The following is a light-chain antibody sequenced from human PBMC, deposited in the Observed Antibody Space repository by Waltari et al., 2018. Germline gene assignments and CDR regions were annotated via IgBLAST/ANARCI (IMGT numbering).Light chain of an antibody. CDR1: QSVSSY. CDR3: QQRNNWPPSIT. V-gene: IGKV3-11*01. Sequence: EIVLPQSPSTLSLSPGERATLSYRASQSVSSYLAWYQQKPGQAPRLLIYDASNRATGIPARFSGSGSGTDFTLTISSLEPEDFAVYYCQQRNNWPPSITFGQGTRLEIK. J-gene: IGKJ5*01. CDR2: DAS.